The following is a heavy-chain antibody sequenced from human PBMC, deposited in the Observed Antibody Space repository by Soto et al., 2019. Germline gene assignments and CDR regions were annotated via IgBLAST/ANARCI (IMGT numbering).Heavy chain of an antibody. V-gene: IGHV1-2*04. Sequence: ASVKVSCKASGYTFTGYYMHWVRQAPGQGLEWMGWINPNSGGTNYAQKFQGWVTMTRDTSISTAYMELSRLRSDDTAVYYCARDPACLGGWYGMDVRGQGTTVTGSS. CDR1: GYTFTGYY. D-gene: IGHD6-19*01. CDR2: INPNSGGT. CDR3: ARDPACLGGWYGMDV. J-gene: IGHJ6*02.